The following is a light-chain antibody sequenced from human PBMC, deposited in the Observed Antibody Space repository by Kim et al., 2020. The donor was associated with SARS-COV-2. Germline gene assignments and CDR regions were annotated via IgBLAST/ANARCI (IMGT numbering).Light chain of an antibody. CDR1: QGINSW. Sequence: DIQMTQSPSSVSASVGDRVTITCRASQGINSWLAWYQQKSGKAPKLLIYAASSLQRGVPSRFSGSGSGTDFTLTINSLQPEDFATYYCQQANSFPPTFGQGTKLEI. CDR3: QQANSFPPT. V-gene: IGKV1-12*01. CDR2: AAS. J-gene: IGKJ2*01.